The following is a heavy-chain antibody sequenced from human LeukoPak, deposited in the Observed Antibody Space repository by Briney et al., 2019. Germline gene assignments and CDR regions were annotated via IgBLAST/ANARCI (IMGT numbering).Heavy chain of an antibody. D-gene: IGHD3-3*01. CDR3: TIVLTYYDFWSGHHPGSYYMDV. Sequence: SETLSLTCAVSGYSISSGYYWGWIRQPPGKGLEWIGSIYHSGSTYYNPSLKSRVTISVDTSKNQFSLKVSSVTAADTAVYYRTIVLTYYDFWSGHHPGSYYMDVWGKGTTVTVSS. CDR1: GYSISSGYY. V-gene: IGHV4-38-2*01. CDR2: IYHSGST. J-gene: IGHJ6*03.